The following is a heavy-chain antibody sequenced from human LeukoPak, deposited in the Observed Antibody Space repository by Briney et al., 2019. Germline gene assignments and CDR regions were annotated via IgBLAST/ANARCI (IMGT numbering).Heavy chain of an antibody. CDR2: IYYSGST. V-gene: IGHV4-38-2*02. Sequence: SETLSLTCTVSGYSISSGYYWGWIRQPPGKGLEWIGYIYYSGSTNYNPSLKSRVTISVDTSKNQFSLKLSSVTAADTAVYYCATALGRYYGMDVWGQGTTVTVSS. CDR3: ATALGRYYGMDV. J-gene: IGHJ6*02. D-gene: IGHD7-27*01. CDR1: GYSISSGYY.